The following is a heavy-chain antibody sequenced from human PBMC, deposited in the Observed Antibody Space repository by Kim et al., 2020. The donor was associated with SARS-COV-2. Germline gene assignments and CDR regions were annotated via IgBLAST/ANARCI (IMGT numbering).Heavy chain of an antibody. V-gene: IGHV3-23*01. CDR1: GFTFSSYA. J-gene: IGHJ6*02. CDR3: AKHTSIAIWFGELSGMDV. D-gene: IGHD3-10*01. Sequence: GGSLRLSCAASGFTFSSYAMSWVRQAPGKGLEWVSAISGSGGSTYYADSVKGRFTISRDNSKNTLYLQMNSLRAEDTAVYYCAKHTSIAIWFGELSGMDVWGQGTTVTVSS. CDR2: ISGSGGST.